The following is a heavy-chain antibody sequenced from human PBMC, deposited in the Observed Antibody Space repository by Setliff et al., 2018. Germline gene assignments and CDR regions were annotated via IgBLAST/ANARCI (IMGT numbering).Heavy chain of an antibody. CDR3: AKDVVGYSSTWPKRDYFDS. CDR2: INVGGTNT. CDR1: GFTFSSFA. D-gene: IGHD6-13*01. J-gene: IGHJ4*02. V-gene: IGHV3-23*01. Sequence: GGSLRLSCAASGFTFSSFAMSWVRQAPGKRLEWVSIINVGGTNTYYRDSVRGRFTISRDNSKKILFLQMNSLRVEDTAIYYCAKDVVGYSSTWPKRDYFDSWGQGTLVTVSS.